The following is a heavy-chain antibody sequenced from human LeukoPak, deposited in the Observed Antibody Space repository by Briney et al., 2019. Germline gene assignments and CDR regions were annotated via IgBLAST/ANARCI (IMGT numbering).Heavy chain of an antibody. J-gene: IGHJ4*02. D-gene: IGHD4-17*01. Sequence: GGSQRLSCSASGFTFSSYAMHWVRQAPGKGLEYVSGIRSSGGTTYYADSVKGRFTISRGNSKNTQYLQMSSLRLEDTAVCYCVKDDHGDSPDWGQGTLVTVSS. CDR3: VKDDHGDSPD. CDR2: IRSSGGTT. CDR1: GFTFSSYA. V-gene: IGHV3-64D*09.